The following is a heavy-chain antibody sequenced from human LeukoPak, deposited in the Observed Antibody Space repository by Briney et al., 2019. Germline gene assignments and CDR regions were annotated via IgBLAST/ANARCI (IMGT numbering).Heavy chain of an antibody. Sequence: SETLSFTCTVSGGSISSYYWSWIRQPPGKGLEWIGYIYYSGSTNYNPSLKSRVTISVDTSKNQFSLKLSSVTAADTAVYYCARVAVVPAASYYFDYWGQGTLVTVSS. V-gene: IGHV4-59*01. J-gene: IGHJ4*02. D-gene: IGHD2-2*01. CDR2: IYYSGST. CDR3: ARVAVVPAASYYFDY. CDR1: GGSISSYY.